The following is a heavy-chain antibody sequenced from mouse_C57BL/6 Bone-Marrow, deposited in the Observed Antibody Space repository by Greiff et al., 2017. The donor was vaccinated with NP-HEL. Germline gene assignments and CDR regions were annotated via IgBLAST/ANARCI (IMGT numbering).Heavy chain of an antibody. V-gene: IGHV1-69*01. Sequence: VQLQQPGAELVMPGASVKLSCKASGYTFTSYWMHWVKQRPGQGLEWIGEIDPSDSYTNYNQKFKGKSTLTVDKSSSTAYMQLSSLTSEDSAVYYCTVYGSWYFDVWGTGTTVTVSS. CDR1: GYTFTSYW. CDR2: IDPSDSYT. D-gene: IGHD1-1*01. J-gene: IGHJ1*03. CDR3: TVYGSWYFDV.